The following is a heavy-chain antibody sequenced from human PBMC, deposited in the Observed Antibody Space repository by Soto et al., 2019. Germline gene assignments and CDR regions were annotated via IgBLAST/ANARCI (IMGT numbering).Heavy chain of an antibody. CDR1: GGTFSSYA. V-gene: IGHV1-69*01. CDR3: ASGYCSGGSCSSLNYYYYGMDV. CDR2: IIPIFGTA. J-gene: IGHJ6*02. D-gene: IGHD2-15*01. Sequence: QVQLVQSGAKVKKPGSSEKVSCKASGGTFSSYAISWVRQAPGQGLEWMGGIIPIFGTANYAQKFQGRVTITADESTSTAYMELSSLRSEDTAVYYCASGYCSGGSCSSLNYYYYGMDVWGQGTTVTVSS.